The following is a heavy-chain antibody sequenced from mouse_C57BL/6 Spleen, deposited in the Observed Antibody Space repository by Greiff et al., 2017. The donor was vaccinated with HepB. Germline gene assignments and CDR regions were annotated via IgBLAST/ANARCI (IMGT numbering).Heavy chain of an antibody. Sequence: QVQLKQSGAELARPGASVKLSCKASGYTFTSYGISWVKQRTGQGLEWIGEIYPRSGNTYYNEKFKGKATLTADKSSSTAYRELRSLTSEDSAVYFSAREGDYAGGWSAYWGQGTLVTVSA. V-gene: IGHV1-81*01. CDR3: AREGDYAGGWSAY. J-gene: IGHJ3*01. D-gene: IGHD2-4*01. CDR1: GYTFTSYG. CDR2: IYPRSGNT.